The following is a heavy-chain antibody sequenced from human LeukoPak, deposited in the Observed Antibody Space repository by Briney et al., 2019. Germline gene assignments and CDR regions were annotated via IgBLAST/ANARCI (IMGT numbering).Heavy chain of an antibody. D-gene: IGHD3-10*01. CDR2: INHSGST. CDR1: GGSFSGYY. V-gene: IGHV4-34*01. CDR3: ASKATMVRGVPYYYYGMDV. J-gene: IGHJ6*02. Sequence: SGTLSLTCAVYGGSFSGYYWSWIRQPPGKGLEWIGEINHSGSTNYNPSLKSRVTISVDTSKNQFSLKLSSVTAADTAVYYCASKATMVRGVPYYYYGMDVWGQGTTVTVSS.